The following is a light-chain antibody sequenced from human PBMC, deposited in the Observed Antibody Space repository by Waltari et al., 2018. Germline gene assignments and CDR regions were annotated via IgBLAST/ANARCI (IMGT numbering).Light chain of an antibody. CDR3: QVWDNDSGLVL. CDR1: TIGDKS. CDR2: YDT. J-gene: IGLJ2*01. V-gene: IGLV3-21*04. Sequence: SYVVTQPPSLSVAPGETAKVTCGGFTIGDKSVHWYQQKPGQAPVLVTYYDTDRPSGIPERFSGSNSGNTATLTISGVEAGDEADYYCQVWDNDSGLVLFGGGTKVTVL.